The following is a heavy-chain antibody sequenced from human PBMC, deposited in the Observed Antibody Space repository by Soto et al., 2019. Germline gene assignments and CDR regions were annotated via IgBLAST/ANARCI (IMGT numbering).Heavy chain of an antibody. CDR3: ARDGIAVADDSYYGLDV. Sequence: ASVKVSCKASGYTFNAYYIHWVRQAPGQGLEWVGRINPNSGDTTYMQKFAGRATMTRDTSISTAYLELSGLRSDDTAVYYCARDGIAVADDSYYGLDVWGQGTTVTVSS. D-gene: IGHD6-19*01. J-gene: IGHJ6*02. CDR2: INPNSGDT. V-gene: IGHV1-2*02. CDR1: GYTFNAYY.